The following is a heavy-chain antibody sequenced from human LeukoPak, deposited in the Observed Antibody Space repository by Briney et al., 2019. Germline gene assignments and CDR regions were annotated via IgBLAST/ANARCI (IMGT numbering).Heavy chain of an antibody. Sequence: PSETLSLTCTVSGGSISSYYWSWIRQPPGKGLEWIGYIYYSGSTNCNPSVKSRVAMSVDTSKKQFSLKLSSLTAADTAVYYCARVTSGEFADYWGQGTLVTVSS. D-gene: IGHD3-10*01. CDR3: ARVTSGEFADY. J-gene: IGHJ4*02. CDR2: IYYSGST. CDR1: GGSISSYY. V-gene: IGHV4-59*01.